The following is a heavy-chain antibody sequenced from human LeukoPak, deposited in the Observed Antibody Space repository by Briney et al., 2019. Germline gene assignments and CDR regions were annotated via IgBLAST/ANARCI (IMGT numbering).Heavy chain of an antibody. CDR1: GYSISSGYY. D-gene: IGHD4/OR15-4a*01. J-gene: IGHJ4*02. V-gene: IGHV4-38-2*02. CDR3: ARDRFYGGAVAPIDY. Sequence: SETLSLTCTVSGYSISSGYYWGWIRQPPGKGLEWIGSIYHSGSTNYNPSLKSRVTISVDTSKNQFSLKLSSVTAADTAVYYCARDRFYGGAVAPIDYWGQGTLVTVSS. CDR2: IYHSGST.